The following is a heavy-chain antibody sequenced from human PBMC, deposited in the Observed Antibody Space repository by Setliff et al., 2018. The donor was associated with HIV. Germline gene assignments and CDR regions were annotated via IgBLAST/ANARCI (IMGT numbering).Heavy chain of an antibody. Sequence: SETLSLTCTVSGVSISSHYLSWIRQPPGKGLEWIGYVSYSGSTNYNPSLKSRVTISPDTSKNQFSLKLQPVTAADTAVYYCARGRMFGEFDFDYWGQGTLVTVSS. CDR3: ARGRMFGEFDFDY. CDR1: GVSISSHY. D-gene: IGHD3-10*02. J-gene: IGHJ4*02. V-gene: IGHV4-59*11. CDR2: VSYSGST.